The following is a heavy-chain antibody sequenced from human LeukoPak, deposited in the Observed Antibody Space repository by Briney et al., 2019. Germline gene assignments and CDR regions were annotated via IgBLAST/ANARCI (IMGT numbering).Heavy chain of an antibody. CDR1: GFTFSSYA. CDR2: ISGSGGST. Sequence: GVSLRLSCAASGFTFSSYAMSWVRQAPGKGLEWVSAISGSGGSTYYADSVKGRFTISRDNSKNTLYLQMNSLRAEDTAVYYCAKIRPLYSSLGPFDYWGQGTLVTVSS. V-gene: IGHV3-23*01. CDR3: AKIRPLYSSLGPFDY. D-gene: IGHD2-2*02. J-gene: IGHJ4*02.